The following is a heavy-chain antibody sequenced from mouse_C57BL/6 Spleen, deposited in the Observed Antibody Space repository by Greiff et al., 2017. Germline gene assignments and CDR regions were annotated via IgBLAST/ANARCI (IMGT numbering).Heavy chain of an antibody. V-gene: IGHV1-54*01. J-gene: IGHJ3*01. CDR2: INPGSGGT. CDR1: GYAFTNYL. Sequence: QVQLQQPGAELVRPGTSVKVSCKASGYAFTNYLIEWVKQRPGQGLEWIGVINPGSGGTNYHEKFKGKATLTADTSSSTAYMQLSCLTSEDSAVYVCAISTVVEGFAYWGQGTLVTVSA. CDR3: AISTVVEGFAY. D-gene: IGHD1-1*01.